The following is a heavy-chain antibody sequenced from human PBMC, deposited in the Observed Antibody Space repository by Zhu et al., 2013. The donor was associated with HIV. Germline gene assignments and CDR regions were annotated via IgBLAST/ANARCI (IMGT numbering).Heavy chain of an antibody. V-gene: IGHV1-69*01. Sequence: QVQLVQSGAEVKKPGSSVKVSCKASGGTFSSYAISWVRQAPGQGLEWMGGIIPIFGTANYAQKFQGRVTITADESTSTAYMELSSLRSEDTAVYYCARDWEIGYSYGPTYYYYGMDVWGQGTTVTVSS. J-gene: IGHJ6*02. CDR3: ARDWEIGYSYGPTYYYYGMDV. CDR2: IIPIFGTA. D-gene: IGHD5-18*01. CDR1: GGTFSSYA.